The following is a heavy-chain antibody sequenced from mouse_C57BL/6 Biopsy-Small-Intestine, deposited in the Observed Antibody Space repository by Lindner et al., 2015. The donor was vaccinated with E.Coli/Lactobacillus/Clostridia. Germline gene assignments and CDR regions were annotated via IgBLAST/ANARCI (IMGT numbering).Heavy chain of an antibody. V-gene: IGHV1-82*01. D-gene: IGHD2-3*01. J-gene: IGHJ3*01. CDR2: IYPGDGDT. CDR3: ARDGGFAY. Sequence: LQESGPELVKPGASVKISCKASGYAFSSSWMNWVKQRPGKGLEWIGRIYPGDGDTNYNGKFKGKATLTADKSSSTAYMQLSSLTSEDSAVYFCARDGGFAYWGQGTLVTVSA. CDR1: GYAFSSSW.